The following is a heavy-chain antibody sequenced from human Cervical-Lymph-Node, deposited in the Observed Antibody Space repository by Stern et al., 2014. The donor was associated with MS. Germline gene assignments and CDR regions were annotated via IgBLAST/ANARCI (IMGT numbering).Heavy chain of an antibody. CDR3: ARKTTAKN. Sequence: EVQLVESGGGLVQPGGSLRLSCAGSGFTFSHYWMTWVRQAPGKGLEWVASINKDGSEKYYVDSLKGRFTISRDNAKNSLYLQMTSLRADDTAVYYCARKTTAKNWGQGTLGTVSS. CDR2: INKDGSEK. CDR1: GFTFSHYW. V-gene: IGHV3-7*01. D-gene: IGHD4-17*01. J-gene: IGHJ4*02.